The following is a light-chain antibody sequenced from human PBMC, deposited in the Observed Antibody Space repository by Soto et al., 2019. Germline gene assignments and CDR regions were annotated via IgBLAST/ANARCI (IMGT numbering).Light chain of an antibody. J-gene: IGKJ4*01. CDR3: QQYFSYPLT. Sequence: DIVMTQSPDSLAVSLGERATISCKSSQTISYTSINKTYLAWYQQRPGQPPKLLIYWASIRGSGVPDRLSGSGFGTDFTPTISSLQTEDVAVYYCQQYFSYPLTFGGGTKVDIK. CDR1: QTISYTSINKTY. V-gene: IGKV4-1*01. CDR2: WAS.